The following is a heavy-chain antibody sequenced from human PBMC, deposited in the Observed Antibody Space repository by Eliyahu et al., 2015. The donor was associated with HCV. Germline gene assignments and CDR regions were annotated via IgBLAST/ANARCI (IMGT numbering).Heavy chain of an antibody. CDR2: INDRVRI. Sequence: QVQLQESGPGLVKPSETLSLTCSVSGGSISNSXWNWIRQPPGKGLEWIGEWNGYINDRVRIVYNPSLKNRVTMSLDASKNFFSLKLRSVTATDTAVYYCARERAEGSGLAFDIWGQGMMVTVSS. CDR3: ARERAEGSGLAFDI. V-gene: IGHV4-59*01. D-gene: IGHD3-10*01. J-gene: IGHJ3*02. CDR1: GGSISNSX.